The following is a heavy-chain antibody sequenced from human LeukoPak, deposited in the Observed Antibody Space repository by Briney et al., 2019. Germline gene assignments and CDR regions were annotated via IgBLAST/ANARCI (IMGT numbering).Heavy chain of an antibody. V-gene: IGHV1-2*02. D-gene: IGHD2-8*01. CDR1: GYTFTGYY. CDR3: ARGNIVLMVYALEEPDFDP. CDR2: INPNSGGT. Sequence: GTSMKVSCKASGYTFTGYYMHWVRQAPGQGLEWMGWINPNSGGTNYAQKFQGRVTMTRDTSISTAYMELSRLRSDDTAVYYCARGNIVLMVYALEEPDFDPWGQGTLVTVSS. J-gene: IGHJ5*02.